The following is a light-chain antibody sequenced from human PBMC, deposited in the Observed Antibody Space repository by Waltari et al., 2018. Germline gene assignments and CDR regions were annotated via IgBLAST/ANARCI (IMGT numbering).Light chain of an antibody. CDR3: QTGGHGTWV. J-gene: IGLJ3*02. V-gene: IGLV4-69*01. CDR2: VNTDGSH. CDR1: SGHSNNV. Sequence: QLVLTQSPSASASLGASVKLACTLSSGHSNNVIAWLQQRPEKGPRYLLKVNTDGSHNRGDDVPERYSGSSSGAGRYLTISSRQSEDEADYFCQTGGHGTWVFGGGTKLTVL.